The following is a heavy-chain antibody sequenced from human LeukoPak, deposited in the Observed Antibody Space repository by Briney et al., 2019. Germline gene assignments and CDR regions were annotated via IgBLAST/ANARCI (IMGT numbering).Heavy chain of an antibody. CDR3: ARSQTEMGSGWYIHYYYYMDV. CDR2: ISSSGSTI. CDR1: GFTFSSYE. Sequence: PGGSLRLSCAASGFTFSSYEMNWVRQAPGKGLEWVSYISSSGSTIYYADSVKGRFTISRDNAKNSLYLQMNSLRAEDTAVYYCARSQTEMGSGWYIHYYYYMDVWGKGTTVTISS. J-gene: IGHJ6*03. V-gene: IGHV3-48*03. D-gene: IGHD6-19*01.